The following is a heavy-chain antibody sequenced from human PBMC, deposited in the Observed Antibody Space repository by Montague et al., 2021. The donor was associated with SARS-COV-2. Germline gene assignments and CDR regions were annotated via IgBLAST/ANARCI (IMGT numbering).Heavy chain of an antibody. Sequence: SETLSLTCSVSGGSIGSYYWSWLRQPPGKGLEWIGHIHYSGSNTYIPSFKSRLTISIDTPKYQFSLKLSSVTAADTAVYYCARSLAPSGTYYLPYWGQGTLVTVSS. J-gene: IGHJ4*02. CDR2: IHYSGSN. CDR1: GGSIGSYY. D-gene: IGHD3-10*01. CDR3: ARSLAPSGTYYLPY. V-gene: IGHV4-59*01.